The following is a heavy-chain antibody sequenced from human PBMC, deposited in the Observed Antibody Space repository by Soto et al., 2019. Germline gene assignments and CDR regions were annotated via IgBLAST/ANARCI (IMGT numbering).Heavy chain of an antibody. V-gene: IGHV1-8*01. Sequence: ASVKVSCKASGYTFTSYDINWVRQATGQGLEWMGWMNPNSGNTGYAQKFQGRVTMTRNTSISTAYMELSSLRSEDTAVYYCAKGGRQWLVTSDFNYWGQGALVTVPS. D-gene: IGHD6-19*01. CDR3: AKGGRQWLVTSDFNY. CDR2: MNPNSGNT. CDR1: GYTFTSYD. J-gene: IGHJ4*02.